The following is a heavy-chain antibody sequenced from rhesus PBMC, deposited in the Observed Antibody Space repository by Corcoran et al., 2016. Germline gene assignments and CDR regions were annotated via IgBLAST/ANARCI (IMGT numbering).Heavy chain of an antibody. CDR1: GGSISDDYY. J-gene: IGHJ4*01. Sequence: QVQLQESGPGLVKPSETLSLTCAVSGGSISDDYYWSWIRQPPGKGLEWIGYIYGSGGGTNYNPSLKTRVTISIDTSKNPFSLKLSSVTAADTAVYYCARDLSGSYPYFDYWGQGVLVTVSS. CDR3: ARDLSGSYPYFDY. V-gene: IGHV4-106*01. CDR2: IYGSGGGT. D-gene: IGHD1-44*02.